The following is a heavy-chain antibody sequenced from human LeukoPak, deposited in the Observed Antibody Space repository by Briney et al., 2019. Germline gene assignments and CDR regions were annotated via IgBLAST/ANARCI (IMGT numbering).Heavy chain of an antibody. J-gene: IGHJ4*02. CDR1: GGSIRSDH. V-gene: IGHV4-4*08. Sequence: SETLSLTCTVSGGSIRSDHWSWIRQPPGKGLEWIGYIYATATTNYNPSLESRVTLSLDTSKNQFSLRLTSVTAADTAIYYCARTLGMTGVGGWNYYFDYWGQGSLVTASS. D-gene: IGHD6-19*01. CDR2: IYATATT. CDR3: ARTLGMTGVGGWNYYFDY.